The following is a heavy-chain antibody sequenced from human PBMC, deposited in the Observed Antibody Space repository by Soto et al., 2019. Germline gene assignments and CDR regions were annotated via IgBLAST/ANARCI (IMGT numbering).Heavy chain of an antibody. D-gene: IGHD2-15*01. CDR2: MSEDGSHI. CDR3: SRRSTGWSRIDH. CDR1: GFTFSSHW. V-gene: IGHV3-74*01. Sequence: EVQLVESGGGLVQPGRSLRLSCTASGFTFSSHWMHWVRQAPGKGLVWVSRMSEDGSHILYADSVKGRFTISRDNSKNILFLQMNSLRAEDTAVYFCSRRSTGWSRIDHWGQGILVSVSS. J-gene: IGHJ4*02.